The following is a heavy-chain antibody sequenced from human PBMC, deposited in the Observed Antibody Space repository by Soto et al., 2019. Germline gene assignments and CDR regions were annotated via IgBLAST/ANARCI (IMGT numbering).Heavy chain of an antibody. V-gene: IGHV4-34*01. Sequence: PSETLSLTCAVYGGSFSGYYLSWIRQPPGKGLEWIGEINHSGSTNYNPSLKSRVTISVDTSKNQLSLKLSSVTAADTAVYYCARVGWFDPWGQGTPVTVSS. CDR3: ARVGWFDP. J-gene: IGHJ5*02. CDR1: GGSFSGYY. CDR2: INHSGST. D-gene: IGHD3-16*01.